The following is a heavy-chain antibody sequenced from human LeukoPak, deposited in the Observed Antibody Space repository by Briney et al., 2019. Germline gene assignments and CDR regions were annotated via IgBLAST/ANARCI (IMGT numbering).Heavy chain of an antibody. V-gene: IGHV4-34*01. J-gene: IGHJ4*02. Sequence: NASETLSLTCAVYGGSFSGYYWSWIRQPPGKGLEWIGEINHSGSTNYNPSLKNRVTILADTSKNEFSLKLSSVTATDTAVYYCARVPHSVEGSMKAVFIHYFDYWGQGSLVTVSS. CDR2: INHSGST. D-gene: IGHD3-22*01. CDR1: GGSFSGYY. CDR3: ARVPHSVEGSMKAVFIHYFDY.